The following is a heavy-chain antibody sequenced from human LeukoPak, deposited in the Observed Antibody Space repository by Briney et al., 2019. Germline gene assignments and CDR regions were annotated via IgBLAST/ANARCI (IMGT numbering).Heavy chain of an antibody. CDR3: ATIRPKVAAASP. D-gene: IGHD2-15*01. CDR2: IYSSGST. V-gene: IGHV4-39*02. Sequence: SETLSLTCTVSSGSISGSDYYWGWIRQPPGKGLEWIGSIYSSGSTYYNPSLKSRVTISVDTSKNHFSLQLSSVTAADTAVYYCATIRPKVAAASPWGRGTMVTVSS. J-gene: IGHJ3*01. CDR1: SGSISGSDYY.